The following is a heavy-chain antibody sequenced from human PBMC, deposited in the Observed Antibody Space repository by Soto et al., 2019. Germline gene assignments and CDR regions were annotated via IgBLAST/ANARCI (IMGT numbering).Heavy chain of an antibody. J-gene: IGHJ6*02. D-gene: IGHD3-10*01. CDR2: IWYDGSNK. Sequence: QVQLVESGGGVVQPGRSLRLSCAASGFTFSSYGMHWVRQAPGKGLEWVAVIWYDGSNKYYADSVKGRFTISRDNSKNTLYLQMNSLRAEDTAVYYCARPTMVRGDCYYGMDVWCQGTTVTVSS. CDR1: GFTFSSYG. V-gene: IGHV3-33*01. CDR3: ARPTMVRGDCYYGMDV.